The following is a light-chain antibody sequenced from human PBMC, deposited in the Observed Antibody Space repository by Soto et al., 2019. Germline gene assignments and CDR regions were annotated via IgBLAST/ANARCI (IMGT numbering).Light chain of an antibody. J-gene: IGKJ3*01. CDR3: QQSYSMPFT. V-gene: IGKV1-39*01. CDR1: QSIGRY. CDR2: AAS. Sequence: DIQMTQSPSSLSASVGDRVTITCRASQSIGRYLNWYQQKPGKAPNLLIYAASTLQTGVPSRFSGSGSGIDFTLTISSLQPEDSATYYCQQSYSMPFTFGPGTKVDIK.